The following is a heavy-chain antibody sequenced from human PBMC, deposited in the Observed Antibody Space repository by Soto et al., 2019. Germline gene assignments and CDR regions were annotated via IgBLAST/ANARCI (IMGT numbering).Heavy chain of an antibody. CDR3: AREFFSGGNGQLCFDA. CDR1: GFTFSSYA. J-gene: IGHJ5*02. V-gene: IGHV3-64*01. D-gene: IGHD2-15*01. Sequence: QPGGSLRLSCAASGFTFSSYAMHWVRQAPGKGLEYVSAITSSGNSPYYANSVKGRFTISRDNSKNTLYLQMGSLRAEDMAVYYCAREFFSGGNGQLCFDAWGQEAVVPVSS. CDR2: ITSSGNSP.